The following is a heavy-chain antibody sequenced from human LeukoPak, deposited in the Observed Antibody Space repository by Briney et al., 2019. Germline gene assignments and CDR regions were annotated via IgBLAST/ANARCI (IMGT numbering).Heavy chain of an antibody. CDR1: GGTFSSYA. CDR2: IIPILGIA. V-gene: IGHV1-69*04. Sequence: SVKVSCKASGGTFSSYAISWVRQAPGQGLEWMGRIIPILGIANYAQKFQGRVTITADKSTSTAYMELRSLRSEDTAVYYCAIDSSGLFQHWGQGTLVTVSS. D-gene: IGHD3-22*01. CDR3: AIDSSGLFQH. J-gene: IGHJ1*01.